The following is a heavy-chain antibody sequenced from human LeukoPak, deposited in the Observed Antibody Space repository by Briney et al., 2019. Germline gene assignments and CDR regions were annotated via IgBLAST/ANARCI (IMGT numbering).Heavy chain of an antibody. Sequence: SETLSLTCIVSGYSITSGYYWGWIRQPPGKGLEWIGSIYHSGDTYYNPSLKSRVTISVDTSKNQFSLKLDSVTAADTAVYYCAKGTSSGWYYFDYWGQGTLVTVSS. V-gene: IGHV4-38-2*02. D-gene: IGHD6-19*01. J-gene: IGHJ4*02. CDR2: IYHSGDT. CDR3: AKGTSSGWYYFDY. CDR1: GYSITSGYY.